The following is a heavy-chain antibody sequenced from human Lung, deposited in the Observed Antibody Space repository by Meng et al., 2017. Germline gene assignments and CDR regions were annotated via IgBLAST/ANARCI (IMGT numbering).Heavy chain of an antibody. Sequence: QVAVGRSGAEVKKPGASVKVSCKPSGYNFPDYWLHWVRRAPGQGLEWMGRIDPKSGDTHYAQRFQGRVTMTGDTSISTAYMELSGLRSDDTAMYYCARDEDISAAGKLFGDYWGQGTLVTVSS. J-gene: IGHJ4*02. CDR3: ARDEDISAAGKLFGDY. CDR2: IDPKSGDT. D-gene: IGHD6-13*01. CDR1: GYNFPDYW. V-gene: IGHV1-2*06.